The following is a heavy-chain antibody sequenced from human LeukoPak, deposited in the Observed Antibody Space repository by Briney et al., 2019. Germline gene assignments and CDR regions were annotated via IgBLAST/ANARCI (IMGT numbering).Heavy chain of an antibody. CDR2: IYYSGST. CDR1: GGSISSGDYY. V-gene: IGHV4-30-4*01. Sequence: PTQTLSLTCTVSGGSISSGDYYWSWIRQPPGKGLEWIGYIYYSGSTYYNPFLKSRVTISVDTSKNQFSLKLSSVTAADTAVYYCARVTMVRGVIEVDYWGQGTLVTVSS. J-gene: IGHJ4*02. D-gene: IGHD3-10*01. CDR3: ARVTMVRGVIEVDY.